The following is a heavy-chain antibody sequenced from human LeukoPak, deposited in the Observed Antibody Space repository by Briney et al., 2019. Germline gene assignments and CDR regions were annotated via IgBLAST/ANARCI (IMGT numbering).Heavy chain of an antibody. J-gene: IGHJ5*02. CDR3: ARGSRASDSSSWYYGAENWFDP. D-gene: IGHD6-13*01. Sequence: ASVKVSCKASGYTFTSYAMHWVRQAPGQRLEWMGWINAGNGNTKYSQKFQGRVTITRDTSASTAYMELSRLRSDDTAVYYCARGSRASDSSSWYYGAENWFDPWGQGTLVTVSS. CDR1: GYTFTSYA. V-gene: IGHV1-3*01. CDR2: INAGNGNT.